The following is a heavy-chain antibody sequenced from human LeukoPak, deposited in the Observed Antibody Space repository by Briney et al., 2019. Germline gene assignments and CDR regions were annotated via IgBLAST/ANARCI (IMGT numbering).Heavy chain of an antibody. CDR1: GGSINSFS. V-gene: IGHV4-59*08. CDR3: ARHGGETIVATILHAFDI. J-gene: IGHJ3*02. Sequence: SETLSLTCTVSGGSINSFSWGWIRQSPGKGLEWIASLSYSGYTNYNPSLKSRVTISVDTTKNHFSLKLSSVTAADTAVYYCARHGGETIVATILHAFDIWGQGTMVTVSS. CDR2: LSYSGYT. D-gene: IGHD5-12*01.